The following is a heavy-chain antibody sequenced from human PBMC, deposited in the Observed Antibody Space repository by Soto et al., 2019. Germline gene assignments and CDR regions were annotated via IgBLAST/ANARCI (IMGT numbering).Heavy chain of an antibody. V-gene: IGHV1-69*04. J-gene: IGHJ6*03. Sequence: SVKVSCKASGCTFSSYTISWVRQAPGQRLEWMGRIIPILGIANYAQKFQGRVTITADKSTSTAYMELSSLRSEDTAVYYCARDLAKAGAYRSYYYYYLDVSGKGPTVTVSS. CDR2: IIPILGIA. D-gene: IGHD2-21*01. CDR3: ARDLAKAGAYRSYYYYYLDV. CDR1: GCTFSSYT.